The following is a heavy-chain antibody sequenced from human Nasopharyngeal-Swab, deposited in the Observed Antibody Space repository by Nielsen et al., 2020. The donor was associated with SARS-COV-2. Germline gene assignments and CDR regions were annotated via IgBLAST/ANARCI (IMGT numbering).Heavy chain of an antibody. Sequence: SVKVSCKASGGTFSSYAISWVRQAPGQGLEWMGGIIPIFGTANYAQKFQGRVTITADESTSTAYMELSSLRSGDTAAYYCAFTQGIVVVITRQFDYWGQGTLVTVSS. D-gene: IGHD3-22*01. CDR2: IIPIFGTA. J-gene: IGHJ4*02. CDR1: GGTFSSYA. CDR3: AFTQGIVVVITRQFDY. V-gene: IGHV1-69*13.